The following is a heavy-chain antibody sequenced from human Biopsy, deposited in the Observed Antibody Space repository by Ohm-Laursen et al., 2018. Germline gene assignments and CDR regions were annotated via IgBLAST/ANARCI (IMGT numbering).Heavy chain of an antibody. Sequence: ASVKVSCKASGGTFINYAISWVRQAPGQGLEWMGWISSSNDNTNYAQKFQGRVTMTADTSTSTAYMELRSLRSDDTAVYYCARDFFDSSGYFYYYNGVDLWGQGTTVTVSS. CDR1: GGTFINYA. V-gene: IGHV1-18*01. CDR3: ARDFFDSSGYFYYYNGVDL. CDR2: ISSSNDNT. D-gene: IGHD3-22*01. J-gene: IGHJ6*02.